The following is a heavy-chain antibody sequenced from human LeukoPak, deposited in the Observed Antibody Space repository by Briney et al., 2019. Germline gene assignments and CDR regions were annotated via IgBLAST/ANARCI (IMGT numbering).Heavy chain of an antibody. CDR3: ARGGLGYCSGGSCSHEYFQH. Sequence: PSETLSLTCAVYGGSFSGYYWSWIRQPPGKGLEWIGEINHSGSTSYNPSLKSRVTISLDTSKNQFSLKLSSVTAADTAVYYCARGGLGYCSGGSCSHEYFQHWGQGTLVTVSS. D-gene: IGHD2-15*01. CDR1: GGSFSGYY. V-gene: IGHV4-34*01. J-gene: IGHJ1*01. CDR2: INHSGST.